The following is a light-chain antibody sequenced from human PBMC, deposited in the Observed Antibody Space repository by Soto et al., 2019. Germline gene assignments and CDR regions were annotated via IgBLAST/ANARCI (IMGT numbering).Light chain of an antibody. V-gene: IGLV2-14*01. J-gene: IGLJ2*01. CDR3: SSYTTSTTS. CDR2: DVS. CDR1: SSDVGDYNY. Sequence: QSALTQPASVSGSPGQSITISCAETSSDVGDYNYVSWYQQYPGKAPKLIIFDVSSRPSGVPSRFSGSKSGNTASLTISGLQAEDEADYYCSSYTTSTTSFGGGTKLTVL.